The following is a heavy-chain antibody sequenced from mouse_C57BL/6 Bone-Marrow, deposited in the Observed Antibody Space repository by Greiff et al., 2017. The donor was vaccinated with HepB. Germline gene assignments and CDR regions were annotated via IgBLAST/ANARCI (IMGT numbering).Heavy chain of an antibody. D-gene: IGHD1-1*01. CDR3: ARSYYDGSSWYFDV. Sequence: EVKLVESGGGLVQPGGSLSLSCAASGFTFTDYYMSWVRQPPGKALEWLGFIRNKANGYTTEYSASVKGRFTISRDNSQSILYLQMNALRAEDSATYYCARSYYDGSSWYFDVWGTGTTVTVSS. CDR2: IRNKANGYTT. V-gene: IGHV7-3*01. J-gene: IGHJ1*03. CDR1: GFTFTDYY.